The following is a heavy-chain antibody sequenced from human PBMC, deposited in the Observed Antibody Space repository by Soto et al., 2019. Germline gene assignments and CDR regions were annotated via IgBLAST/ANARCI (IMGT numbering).Heavy chain of an antibody. Sequence: GGSLRLSCAASGFTFTTFAMSWVRQAPGKGLEWISSISGSGGSTYYADSVKGRFTISRDNSKNTLYLHMNSLRVEDTAIYYCAKDRENLFYNYFDPWGQGTLVTVSS. CDR3: AKDRENLFYNYFDP. CDR1: GFTFTTFA. V-gene: IGHV3-23*01. J-gene: IGHJ5*02. D-gene: IGHD3-3*01. CDR2: ISGSGGST.